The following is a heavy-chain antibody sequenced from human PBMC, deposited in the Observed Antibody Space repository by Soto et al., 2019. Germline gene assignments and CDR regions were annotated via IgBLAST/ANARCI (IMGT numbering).Heavy chain of an antibody. Sequence: EVFLLDSGGGLVQPGGSRRLSCAASGFTFSNYAMTWVRQAPGKGPEWISTVNNGGGGTYYADSVKGRFTISRDNSKNTLYLQVSSLRAEDTAVYYCAKERLGRGIDYWGQGILVTVSS. CDR1: GFTFSNYA. J-gene: IGHJ4*02. V-gene: IGHV3-23*01. D-gene: IGHD3-10*01. CDR3: AKERLGRGIDY. CDR2: VNNGGGGT.